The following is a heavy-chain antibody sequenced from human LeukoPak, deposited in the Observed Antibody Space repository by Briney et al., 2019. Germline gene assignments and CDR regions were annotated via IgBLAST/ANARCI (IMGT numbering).Heavy chain of an antibody. CDR3: ARGIAAASERALDI. CDR1: GGSISSHY. CDR2: IYTSGST. J-gene: IGHJ3*02. D-gene: IGHD6-13*01. Sequence: PSETLSLTCTVSGGSISSHYWSWIRQPAGKGLEWIGRIYTSGSTDYNPSLKSRVTMSVDTSKNQFSLKLTSVTAADTAVYYCARGIAAASERALDIWGQGTTVTVSS. V-gene: IGHV4-4*07.